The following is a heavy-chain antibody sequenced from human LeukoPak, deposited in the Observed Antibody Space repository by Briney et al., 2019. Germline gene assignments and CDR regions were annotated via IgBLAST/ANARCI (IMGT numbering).Heavy chain of an antibody. CDR3: ARDEEAGGLDV. D-gene: IGHD3-10*01. V-gene: IGHV3-53*05. CDR1: GFTVSSNY. J-gene: IGHJ6*02. CDR2: IYSGGNT. Sequence: GGSLRLSCAVSGFTVSSNYMSWVRQAPGKELEWVSVIYSGGNTHYADSVKGRFTVSRDNSKNTLYLEMDSLTDDDTAVYYCARDEEAGGLDVWGQGTTVTVSS.